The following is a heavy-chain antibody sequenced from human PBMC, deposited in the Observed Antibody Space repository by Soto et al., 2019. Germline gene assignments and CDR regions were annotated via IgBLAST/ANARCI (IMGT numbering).Heavy chain of an antibody. CDR2: IYWNDDK. V-gene: IGHV2-5*01. D-gene: IGHD1-1*01. Sequence: SGPTLVNPTQTLTLTCTVSGFSLTTSGGGGGWIRQPPGKALEWLAIIYWNDDKRYSTSLKSRLTITKDTSKNQVVLTMTNMDPVDTATYYCAHRSSNEPTIGYWGQGTLVNVSS. CDR1: GFSLTTSGGG. CDR3: AHRSSNEPTIGY. J-gene: IGHJ4*02.